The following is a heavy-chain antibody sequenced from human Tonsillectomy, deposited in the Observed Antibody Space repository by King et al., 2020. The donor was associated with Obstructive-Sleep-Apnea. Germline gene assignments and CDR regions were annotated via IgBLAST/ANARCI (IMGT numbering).Heavy chain of an antibody. J-gene: IGHJ4*02. CDR2: IAPWSDT. CDR3: ARDSSWVFDF. Sequence: QLVRSGGGLVQPGGSLRLSCAASRFSFSQYSLNWVRQAPGKGLEWISYIAPWSDTYYSDSVKGRFTISRDNAKNSVYLHMNDLRAEDTAVYYCARDSSWVFDFWGQGTLVTVSS. V-gene: IGHV3-48*04. CDR1: RFSFSQYS. D-gene: IGHD3-16*01.